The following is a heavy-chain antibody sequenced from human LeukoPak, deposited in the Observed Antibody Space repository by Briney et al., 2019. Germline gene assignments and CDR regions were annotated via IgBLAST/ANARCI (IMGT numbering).Heavy chain of an antibody. CDR2: IYSGGST. J-gene: IGHJ4*02. Sequence: PGGSLRPSCAASGFTVSSNYMSWVRQAPGKGLEWVSVIYSGGSTYYADSVKGRFTISRDNSKNTLYLQMNSLRAEDTAVYYCARGMARILDYWGQGTLVTVSS. CDR3: ARGMARILDY. V-gene: IGHV3-53*01. CDR1: GFTVSSNY. D-gene: IGHD5-24*01.